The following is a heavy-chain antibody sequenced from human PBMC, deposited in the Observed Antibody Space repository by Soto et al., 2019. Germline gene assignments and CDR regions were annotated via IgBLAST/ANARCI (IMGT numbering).Heavy chain of an antibody. CDR1: GYTFTSYG. CDR3: ARDLGGIVVVVAATAGGYYYYGMDV. D-gene: IGHD2-15*01. Sequence: ASLKVSCKASGYTFTSYGISWVRQAPGQGLEWMGWISAYNGNTNYAQKLQGRVTMTTDTSTSTAYMELRSLRSDDTAVYYCARDLGGIVVVVAATAGGYYYYGMDVWGQGXTVTVYS. J-gene: IGHJ6*02. CDR2: ISAYNGNT. V-gene: IGHV1-18*01.